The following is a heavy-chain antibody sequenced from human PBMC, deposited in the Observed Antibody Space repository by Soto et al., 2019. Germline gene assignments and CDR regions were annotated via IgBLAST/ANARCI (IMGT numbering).Heavy chain of an antibody. V-gene: IGHV4-39*02. J-gene: IGHJ5*02. CDR3: ARDVVPAAMIEISYFDT. D-gene: IGHD2-2*01. CDR2: ISHTGST. CDR1: GGPIRSSGSH. Sequence: PSETLSLTCTVSGGPIRSSGSHWGWIRQPPGKGLEWIGSISHTGSTNRNPSLKSRVTISVDTSKNQFSLRLTSVTAADTAVYYCARDVVPAAMIEISYFDTWGQGTLVTVSS.